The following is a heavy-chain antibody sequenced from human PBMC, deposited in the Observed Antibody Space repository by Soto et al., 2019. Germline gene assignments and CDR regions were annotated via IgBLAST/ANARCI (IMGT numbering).Heavy chain of an antibody. CDR2: ISYDGSNK. Sequence: QVQLVESGGGVVQPGRSLRLSCAASGFTFSSYAMHWVRQAPGKGLEWVAVISYDGSNKYYADSVKGRFTISRDNSKNPLYLKMNRLRAEDTAVYYCARTVTYYDFWSGYRDYYYYGMDVWGQGTTVTVSS. CDR3: ARTVTYYDFWSGYRDYYYYGMDV. D-gene: IGHD3-3*01. J-gene: IGHJ6*02. V-gene: IGHV3-30-3*01. CDR1: GFTFSSYA.